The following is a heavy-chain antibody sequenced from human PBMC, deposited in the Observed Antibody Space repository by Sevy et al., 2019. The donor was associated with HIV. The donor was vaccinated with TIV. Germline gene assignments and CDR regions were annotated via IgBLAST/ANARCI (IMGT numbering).Heavy chain of an antibody. CDR1: GFTFSSYA. D-gene: IGHD3-22*01. V-gene: IGHV3-30-3*01. Sequence: GGSLRLSCAASGFTFSSYAMHWVRQAPGKGLEWVAVISYDGSNKYYADSVKGRFTISRDNSKNTLYLQMNSLRAEDTAVYYCARAHLTMIEVASGAFDIWGQGTMVTVSS. J-gene: IGHJ3*02. CDR2: ISYDGSNK. CDR3: ARAHLTMIEVASGAFDI.